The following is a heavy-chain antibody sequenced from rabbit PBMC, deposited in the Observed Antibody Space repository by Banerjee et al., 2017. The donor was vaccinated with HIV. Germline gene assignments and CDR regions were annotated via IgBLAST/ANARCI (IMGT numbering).Heavy chain of an antibody. CDR3: ARDLAGVIGWNFDL. V-gene: IGHV1S40*01. CDR1: GCVFSGNT. J-gene: IGHJ4*01. Sequence: QSLEESGGDLVKPGASLTLTCNASGCVFSGNTLCWFRQAPGKGPEWIGTIYAGSSGITDYASWVNGRFTISKSSSTTVTLQMTSLTAADTATYFCARDLAGVIGWNFDLWGPGTLVTVS. D-gene: IGHD4-1*01. CDR2: IYAGSSGIT.